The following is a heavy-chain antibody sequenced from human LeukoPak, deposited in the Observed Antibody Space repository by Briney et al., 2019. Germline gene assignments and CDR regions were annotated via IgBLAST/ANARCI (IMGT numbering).Heavy chain of an antibody. V-gene: IGHV3-23*01. CDR3: AKFIVVVPAATTYYFDY. D-gene: IGHD2-2*01. CDR2: ISGSGAST. CDR1: GFTFSSYA. Sequence: GGSLRLSCAASGFTFSSYAMSWVRQAPGKGPEWVSAISGSGASTYYADSVKGRFTISRDNSKNTLYLQMNSLRAEDTAVYYCAKFIVVVPAATTYYFDYWGQGTLVTVSS. J-gene: IGHJ4*02.